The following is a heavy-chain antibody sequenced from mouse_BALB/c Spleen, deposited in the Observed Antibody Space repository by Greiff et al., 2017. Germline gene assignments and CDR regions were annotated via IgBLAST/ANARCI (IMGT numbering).Heavy chain of an antibody. Sequence: DVMLVESGGGLVQPGGSRKLSCAASGFTFSSFGMHWVRQAPEKGLEWVAYISSGSSTIYYADTVKGRFTISRDNPKNTLFLQRTSLRSEDTAMYYCARGDDGYCGYFDYWGQGTTRTVSS. CDR3: ARGDDGYCGYFDY. CDR2: ISSGSSTI. J-gene: IGHJ2*01. D-gene: IGHD2-3*01. CDR1: GFTFSSFG. V-gene: IGHV5-17*02.